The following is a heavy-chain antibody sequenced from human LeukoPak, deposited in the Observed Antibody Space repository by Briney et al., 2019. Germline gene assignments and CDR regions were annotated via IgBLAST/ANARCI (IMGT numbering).Heavy chain of an antibody. V-gene: IGHV4-39*01. CDR3: ARTSISSSWYRIPDIVFDI. Sequence: PSETLSLTCTVSGGSISSSSYYWGWIRQPPGKGLEWIGSIYYSGSTYYNPSLKSRVTISVDTSKNQFSLKLSSVTAADTAVYYCARTSISSSWYRIPDIVFDIWGQGTMVTVSS. CDR1: GGSISSSSYY. D-gene: IGHD6-13*01. J-gene: IGHJ3*02. CDR2: IYYSGST.